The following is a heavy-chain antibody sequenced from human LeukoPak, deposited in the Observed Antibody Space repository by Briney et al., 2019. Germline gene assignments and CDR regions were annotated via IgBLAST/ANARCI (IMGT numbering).Heavy chain of an antibody. V-gene: IGHV3-15*01. CDR2: IKSKTDGGTI. CDR3: THYYGSGLFDY. D-gene: IGHD3-10*01. Sequence: PGGSLRLSCAASGFTFSNAWMSWVRQAPGQGREWVGRIKSKTDGGTINYAAPVKGRFTISRDESRNTLYLQMNSLKTEDTAVYYCTHYYGSGLFDYWGQGTLVTVSS. J-gene: IGHJ4*02. CDR1: GFTFSNAW.